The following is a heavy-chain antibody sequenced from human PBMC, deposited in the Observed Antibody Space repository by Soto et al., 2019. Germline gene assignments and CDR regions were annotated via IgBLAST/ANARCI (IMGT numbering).Heavy chain of an antibody. J-gene: IGHJ4*02. V-gene: IGHV4-59*12. CDR1: NGSISGFY. CDR2: IHYSGRT. CDR3: VRVGVGIGNHFDS. Sequence: SETLSLTCSVSNGSISGFYWTWIRQPPGKILEWIGYIHYSGRTDYNPSLTSRATMPVDTSKNQFSLNLKSITAADTAVYYCVRVGVGIGNHFDSWGRGTLVTVSS. D-gene: IGHD1-26*01.